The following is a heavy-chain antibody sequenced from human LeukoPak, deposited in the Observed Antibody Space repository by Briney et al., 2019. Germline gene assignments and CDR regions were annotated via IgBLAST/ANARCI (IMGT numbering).Heavy chain of an antibody. J-gene: IGHJ4*02. CDR2: IIPIFGTA. D-gene: IGHD2-2*01. CDR3: ARDYCSSTSCLFDY. CDR1: GGTFSSYA. Sequence: GSSVTVSCKASGGTFSSYAISWVRQAPGQGLEWMGGIIPIFGTANYAQKFQGRVTITADESTSTAYMELSSLRSEDTAVYYCARDYCSSTSCLFDYWGQGTLVTVSS. V-gene: IGHV1-69*01.